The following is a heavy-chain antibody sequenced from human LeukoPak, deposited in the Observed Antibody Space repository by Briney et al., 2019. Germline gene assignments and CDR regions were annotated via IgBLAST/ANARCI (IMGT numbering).Heavy chain of an antibody. CDR2: ISYDGSNI. Sequence: GGSLRLSCAASGFTFSSYAMHWVRQAPGKGLEWVAVISYDGSNIYYADSVKGRFTISRDNSKNTLYVQMNSLRAEDTAVYYCAKGHYYGSGSLDYWGQGTLVTVSS. CDR3: AKGHYYGSGSLDY. D-gene: IGHD3-10*01. V-gene: IGHV3-30*04. CDR1: GFTFSSYA. J-gene: IGHJ4*02.